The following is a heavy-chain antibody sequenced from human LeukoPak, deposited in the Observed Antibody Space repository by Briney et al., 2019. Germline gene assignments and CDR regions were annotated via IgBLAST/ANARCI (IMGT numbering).Heavy chain of an antibody. CDR1: GYTFTGYY. Sequence: ASVKVSCKVSGYTFTGYYMHWVRQPPGQGLDGMGWINPNSGGTNYAQKFQGRVTMTRDTSIRTAYMELSRLTSDDTAVYYCARSHGDWYILPSYWGQGTLVTVSS. V-gene: IGHV1-2*02. CDR2: INPNSGGT. D-gene: IGHD4-17*01. CDR3: ARSHGDWYILPSY. J-gene: IGHJ4*02.